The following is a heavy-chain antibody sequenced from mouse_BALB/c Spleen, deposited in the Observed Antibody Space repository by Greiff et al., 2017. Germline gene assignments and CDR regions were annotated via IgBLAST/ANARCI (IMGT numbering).Heavy chain of an antibody. CDR3: ARDYDYDGEAMDD. CDR2: ISSGSSTI. Sequence: EVQGVESGGGLVQPGGSRKLSCAASGFTFSSFGMHWVRQAPEKGLEWVAYISSGSSTIYYADTVKGRFTISRDNPKNTLFLQMTSLRSEDTAMYYCARDYDYDGEAMDDWGQGTSVTVSS. J-gene: IGHJ4*01. D-gene: IGHD2-4*01. CDR1: GFTFSSFG. V-gene: IGHV5-17*02.